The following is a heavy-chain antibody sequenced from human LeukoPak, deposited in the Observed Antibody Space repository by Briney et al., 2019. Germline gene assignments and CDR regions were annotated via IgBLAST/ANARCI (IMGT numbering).Heavy chain of an antibody. Sequence: SQTLSLTCTGSGGSISSGGYYWSWIRQPPGQGLEWIGYIYHSGSTYYNPSLKSRVTISVDRSKSQFSLKLSSVTAADTAVYYCASMSPSVPAAITTVFDYWGQGTLVTVSA. CDR1: GGSISSGGYY. D-gene: IGHD2-2*02. J-gene: IGHJ4*02. V-gene: IGHV4-30-2*01. CDR3: ASMSPSVPAAITTVFDY. CDR2: IYHSGST.